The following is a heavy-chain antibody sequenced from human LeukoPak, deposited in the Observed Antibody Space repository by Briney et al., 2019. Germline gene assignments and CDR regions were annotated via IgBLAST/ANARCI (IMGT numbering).Heavy chain of an antibody. V-gene: IGHV4-59*01. CDR3: ARSYDSSVYYGFDY. D-gene: IGHD3-22*01. CDR1: GGSISSYY. Sequence: SETLSLTCTVSGGSISSYYWTCIRQPPGKGLEWIGFIYDSGSTSYNPSLKSRVTISVDTSKNQFSLKLSSVTAADTAVYYCARSYDSSVYYGFDYWGQGTLVTVSS. J-gene: IGHJ4*02. CDR2: IYDSGST.